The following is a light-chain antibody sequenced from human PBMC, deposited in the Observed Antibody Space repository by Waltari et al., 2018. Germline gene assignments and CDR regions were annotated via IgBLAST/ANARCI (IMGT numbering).Light chain of an antibody. Sequence: QSALTQPRAVSGSPGQSVTISCAGTGSDVGDFNSLSWYQQHPGKAPKLVIFDVSKRPSGVPDRFSGSKSGTSASLTVSGLQAEDEADYYCCSYAGIWVFGGGTKLTVL. CDR3: CSYAGIWV. CDR1: GSDVGDFNS. J-gene: IGLJ3*02. CDR2: DVS. V-gene: IGLV2-11*01.